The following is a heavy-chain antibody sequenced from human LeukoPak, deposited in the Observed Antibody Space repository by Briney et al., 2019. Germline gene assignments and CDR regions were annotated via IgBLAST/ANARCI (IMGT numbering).Heavy chain of an antibody. CDR3: AKDPTMTTVTRGDY. J-gene: IGHJ4*02. V-gene: IGHV3-23*01. CDR2: ISGSGGPT. CDR1: GITFSSYL. D-gene: IGHD4-17*01. Sequence: GGSLRLSCEASGITFSSYLMTWVRQGPGKGLEWVADISGSGGPTNYADSVKGRFTISRDNSKNTLYLQMNSLRAEDTAVYYCAKDPTMTTVTRGDYWGQGTLVTVSS.